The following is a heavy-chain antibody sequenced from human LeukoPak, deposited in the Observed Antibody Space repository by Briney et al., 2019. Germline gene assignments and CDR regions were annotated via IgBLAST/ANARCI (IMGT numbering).Heavy chain of an antibody. CDR2: IRYDGSNK. Sequence: GGSLRLSCAASGFTFSSYGIHWVRQAPGKGLEWVAFIRYDGSNKYHADSVKGRFTISRDNAKNSLYLQMNSLRAEDTAVYYCARTIVGATLGLFDYWGQGTLVTVSS. CDR3: ARTIVGATLGLFDY. CDR1: GFTFSSYG. V-gene: IGHV3-30*02. J-gene: IGHJ4*02. D-gene: IGHD1-26*01.